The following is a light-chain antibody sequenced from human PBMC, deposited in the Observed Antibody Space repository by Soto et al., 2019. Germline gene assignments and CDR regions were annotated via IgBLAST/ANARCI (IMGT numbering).Light chain of an antibody. J-gene: IGKJ4*01. CDR2: GAS. V-gene: IGKV3-20*01. CDR3: RQYDSSPLT. CDR1: QSVSSSY. Sequence: EIVLTQSPGTLSLSPGERATLSCRASQSVSSSYLAWYQQKPGQAPRLLIYGASSRATGIPDRFSGSGSGKDFTLTISRVEHEDFAVYYCRQYDSSPLTFGGGTKVEIK.